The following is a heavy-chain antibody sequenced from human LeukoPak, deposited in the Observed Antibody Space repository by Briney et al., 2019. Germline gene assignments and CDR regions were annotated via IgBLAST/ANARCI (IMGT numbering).Heavy chain of an antibody. V-gene: IGHV4-39*07. CDR2: IYYSGST. D-gene: IGHD5-24*01. J-gene: IGHJ4*02. Sequence: SETLSLTCTVSGGSISSSSYYWGWIRQPPGKGLEWIGSIYYSGSTYYNPSLKSRVTISVDTSKNQFSLKLSSVTAADTAVYYCARAGGERWLQLVRYSYFDYWGQGTLVTVSS. CDR3: ARAGGERWLQLVRYSYFDY. CDR1: GGSISSSSYY.